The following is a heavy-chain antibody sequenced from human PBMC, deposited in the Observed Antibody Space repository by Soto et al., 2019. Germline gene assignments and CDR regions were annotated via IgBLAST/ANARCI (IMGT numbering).Heavy chain of an antibody. CDR1: GDSVSSNSAG. D-gene: IGHD1-26*01. Sequence: SQTLSLPFAITGDSVSSNSAGWSWVRQSPSRGLEWLGRTYYRSKWYYEYAVSVRGRITINPDTSKNQYSLQLNSVTPEDTAVYFCARGEQYSGRIFDYWGQGTLVTVSS. V-gene: IGHV6-1*01. CDR3: ARGEQYSGRIFDY. J-gene: IGHJ4*01. CDR2: TYYRSKWYY.